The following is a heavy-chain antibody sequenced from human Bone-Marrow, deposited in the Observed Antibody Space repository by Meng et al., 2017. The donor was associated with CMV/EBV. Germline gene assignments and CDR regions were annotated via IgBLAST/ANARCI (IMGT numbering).Heavy chain of an antibody. Sequence: GESLKISCAASGFTFSNSDMNWVRQAPGKGLEWVSFIRGTRNGGTTEYAASVKGRFTISRDDSKSIAYLQMNSLKTEDTAVYYCSSPLSGDMDVLGQGTTVTGSS. CDR2: IRGTRNGGTT. CDR3: SSPLSGDMDV. D-gene: IGHD5-12*01. CDR1: GFTFSNSD. J-gene: IGHJ6*02. V-gene: IGHV3-49*04.